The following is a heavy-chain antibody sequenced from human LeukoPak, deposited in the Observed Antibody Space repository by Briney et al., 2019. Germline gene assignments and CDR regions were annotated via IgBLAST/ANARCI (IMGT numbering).Heavy chain of an antibody. CDR2: ISGSGGST. CDR3: AKVERKLRYFDWSPGAFDI. J-gene: IGHJ3*02. Sequence: GGSLRLSCAASGFTFTDYYMSWVRQAPGKGLEWVSAISGSGGSTYYADSVKGRFTISRDNSKNTLYLQMNSLRAEDTAVYYCAKVERKLRYFDWSPGAFDIWGQGTMVTVSS. CDR1: GFTFTDYY. D-gene: IGHD3-9*01. V-gene: IGHV3-23*01.